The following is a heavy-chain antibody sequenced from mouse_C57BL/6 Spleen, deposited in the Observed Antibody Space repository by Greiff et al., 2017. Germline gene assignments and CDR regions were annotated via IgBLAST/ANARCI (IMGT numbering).Heavy chain of an antibody. CDR1: GYTFTGYW. D-gene: IGHD2-3*01. CDR2: IIPGSGST. V-gene: IGHV1-9*01. Sequence: QVQLQQSGAELMKPGASVMLSCKATGYTFTGYWIEWVKQRPGHGLEWIGEIIPGSGSTNYNEKFKGKATFTVDPYSNTDYMQLLSLTTEDSAIYYCAREDGYYVCYNYWSQGTTHTVSS. CDR3: AREDGYYVCYNY. J-gene: IGHJ2*01.